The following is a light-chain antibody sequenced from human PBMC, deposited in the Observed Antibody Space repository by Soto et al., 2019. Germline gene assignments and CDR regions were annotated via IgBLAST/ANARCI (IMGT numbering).Light chain of an antibody. V-gene: IGKV1-39*01. CDR2: AAS. CDR1: QSISSY. Sequence: DIQMTQSPSSLSASVGDRVTITCRASQSISSYLNWYQQKPGKAPKLLIYAASSLQGGVPSRFSGSGSGTDFTLTISSLQPEDFATYYCQQSYTAPFTFGPGTKGDIK. J-gene: IGKJ3*01. CDR3: QQSYTAPFT.